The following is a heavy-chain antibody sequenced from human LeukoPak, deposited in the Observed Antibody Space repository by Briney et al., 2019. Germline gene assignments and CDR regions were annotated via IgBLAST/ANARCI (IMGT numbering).Heavy chain of an antibody. CDR2: ISGSGGST. J-gene: IGHJ4*02. D-gene: IGHD2-15*01. CDR3: ARDYIGGSY. V-gene: IGHV3-23*01. Sequence: PGGSLRLSCAASGFTFSSYAMSWVRQAPGKGLEWVSAISGSGGSTYYADSVKGRFTISRDNAKNSLYLQMNSLRAEDTAVYYCARDYIGGSYWGQGTLVTVSS. CDR1: GFTFSSYA.